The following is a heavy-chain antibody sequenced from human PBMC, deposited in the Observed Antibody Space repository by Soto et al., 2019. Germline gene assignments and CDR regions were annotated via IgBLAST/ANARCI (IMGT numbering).Heavy chain of an antibody. CDR3: ARACPVAATRNGRMDV. J-gene: IGHJ6*02. CDR1: GFTFSSYG. CDR2: IWYDGSNK. Sequence: QVQLVESGGGVVQPGRSLRLSCAASGFTFSSYGMHWVRQAPGKGLEWVAVIWYDGSNKYYADSVKGRFTISRDNSKNTLYLQMNSLRAEDTAVYYCARACPVAATRNGRMDVWGQGTTVTVSS. D-gene: IGHD2-15*01. V-gene: IGHV3-33*01.